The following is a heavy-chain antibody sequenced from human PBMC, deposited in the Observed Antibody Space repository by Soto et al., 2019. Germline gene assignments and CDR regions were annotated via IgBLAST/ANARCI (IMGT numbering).Heavy chain of an antibody. CDR3: ARGRPTWIEVWTAVYYFDY. Sequence: SETLSLTCAVYGGSFSSYYWNWIRQPPGKGLEWIGEVGPRGSTNYNLSLKSRVSISLDTSQKQVSLKLTSVTAADTAVYYCARGRPTWIEVWTAVYYFDYWGQGALVTVSS. CDR2: VGPRGST. D-gene: IGHD5-12*01. V-gene: IGHV4-34*01. CDR1: GGSFSSYY. J-gene: IGHJ4*02.